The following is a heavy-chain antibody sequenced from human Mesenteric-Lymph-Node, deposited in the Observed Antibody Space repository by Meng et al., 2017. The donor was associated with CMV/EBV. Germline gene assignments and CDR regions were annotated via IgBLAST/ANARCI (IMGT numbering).Heavy chain of an antibody. Sequence: GESLKISCAASGFTFNDYGMSWVRQAPGKGLEWLSAINWNGGSTGYADSVRGRFTISRDNAKTSLYLQMNSLRAEDTAVYYCAKDDPLATIFGVVTRDGMDVWGQGTTVTVSS. CDR3: AKDDPLATIFGVVTRDGMDV. CDR1: GFTFNDYG. J-gene: IGHJ6*02. D-gene: IGHD3-3*01. CDR2: INWNGGST. V-gene: IGHV3-20*04.